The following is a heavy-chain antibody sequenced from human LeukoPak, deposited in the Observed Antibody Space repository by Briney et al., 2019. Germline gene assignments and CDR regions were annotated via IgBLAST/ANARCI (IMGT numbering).Heavy chain of an antibody. D-gene: IGHD3-22*01. CDR3: ARDGADYYDSSGYDRYFQH. CDR1: GFTYSSYS. CDR2: IGSSSSYI. J-gene: IGHJ1*01. V-gene: IGHV3-21*01. Sequence: GGSLRLSCAASGFTYSSYSMNWVRQAPGKGLEWVSSIGSSSSYIYYADSVKGRFTISRDNAKNSLYLQMNSLRAEDTAVYYCARDGADYYDSSGYDRYFQHWGQGTLVTVSS.